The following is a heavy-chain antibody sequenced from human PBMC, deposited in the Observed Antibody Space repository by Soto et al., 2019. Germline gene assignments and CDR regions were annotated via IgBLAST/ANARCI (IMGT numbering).Heavy chain of an antibody. D-gene: IGHD3-10*01. CDR2: INAGSGGT. Sequence: GASVKVSCKASGYTFSRYNMHWVRQAPGRGLEWMGWINAGSGGTAYSQTFQGRVTITRDTSASTAYMDLSSLTSEDTAVYYCVGGGSDSNYNADAFEVWGQGTMVTVSS. V-gene: IGHV1-3*01. CDR1: GYTFSRYN. CDR3: VGGGSDSNYNADAFEV. J-gene: IGHJ3*01.